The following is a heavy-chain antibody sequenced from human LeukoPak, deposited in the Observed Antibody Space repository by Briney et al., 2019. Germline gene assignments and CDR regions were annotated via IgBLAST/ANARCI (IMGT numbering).Heavy chain of an antibody. V-gene: IGHV4-59*12. CDR1: GGSISSYY. D-gene: IGHD5-18*01. Sequence: SETLSLTCTVSGGSISSYYWSWIRQPPGKGLEWIGYIYYSGSTNYNPSLKSRVTISVDTSKNQFSLKLSSVTAADTAVYYCARDPGQLWLRVGEYFDYWGQGTLVTVSS. CDR2: IYYSGST. CDR3: ARDPGQLWLRVGEYFDY. J-gene: IGHJ4*02.